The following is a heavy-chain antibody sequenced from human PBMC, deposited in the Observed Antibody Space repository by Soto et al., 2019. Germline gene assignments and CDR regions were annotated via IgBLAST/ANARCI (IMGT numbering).Heavy chain of an antibody. J-gene: IGHJ5*02. D-gene: IGHD3-22*01. V-gene: IGHV4-30-4*01. Sequence: SETLSLTCTVSGGSISSGDYYWSWIRQPPGKGLEWIGYIYYSGSTYYNPSLKSRVTISVDTSKNQFSLKLSSVTAADTAVYYCARGDYYDSSGYLPWGQGTLVTVSS. CDR3: ARGDYYDSSGYLP. CDR2: IYYSGST. CDR1: GGSISSGDYY.